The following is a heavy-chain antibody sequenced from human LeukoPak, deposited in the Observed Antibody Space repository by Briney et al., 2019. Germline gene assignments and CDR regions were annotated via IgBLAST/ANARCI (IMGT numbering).Heavy chain of an antibody. D-gene: IGHD3-16*02. V-gene: IGHV3-30-3*01. Sequence: SGRSLRLSCAASGFTFSSYAMHWVRQAPGKGLEWVAGISYDGSNKYYADSVKGRFTISRDNSKNTLYLQMNSLTAEDTAVYYCARDEVGVWGSYPHWGQGTLVTVSS. CDR2: ISYDGSNK. CDR1: GFTFSSYA. J-gene: IGHJ4*02. CDR3: ARDEVGVWGSYPH.